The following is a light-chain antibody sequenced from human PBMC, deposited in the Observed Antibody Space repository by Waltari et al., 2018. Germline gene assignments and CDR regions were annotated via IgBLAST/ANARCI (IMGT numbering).Light chain of an antibody. V-gene: IGKV4-1*01. Sequence: DIVMTQSPDSLAVSLGERATINCQSSQSGLYISNSKNSLAWYQQKPGQPPKLLIYWASTRDSGVPDRFSGSGSGTDFTLTISSLQAEDVAVYYCQQYYSTPWTFGQGTKVEIK. CDR1: QSGLYISNSKNS. J-gene: IGKJ1*01. CDR2: WAS. CDR3: QQYYSTPWT.